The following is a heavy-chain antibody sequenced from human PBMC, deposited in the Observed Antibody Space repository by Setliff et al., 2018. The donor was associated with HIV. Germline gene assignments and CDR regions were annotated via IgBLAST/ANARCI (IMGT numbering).Heavy chain of an antibody. J-gene: IGHJ4*02. Sequence: PGESLKISCAASGFIFSSYGMHWVRQAPGKGLEWVAFIRYDGSNKYYADSVKGRFTISRDNSKNTLYLQMNSLRAEDTAVYYCATIVGSSGYHGGNYFDFWGRGSLVTVSS. CDR2: IRYDGSNK. CDR1: GFIFSSYG. CDR3: ATIVGSSGYHGGNYFDF. V-gene: IGHV3-30*02. D-gene: IGHD3-22*01.